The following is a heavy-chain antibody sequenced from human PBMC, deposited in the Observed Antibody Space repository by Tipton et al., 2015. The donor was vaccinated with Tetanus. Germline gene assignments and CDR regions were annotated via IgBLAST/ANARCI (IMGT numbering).Heavy chain of an antibody. J-gene: IGHJ4*02. V-gene: IGHV4-34*01. D-gene: IGHD1-7*01. CDR2: INHSGTA. CDR1: GGSFSDFY. Sequence: TLSLTCAVSGGSFSDFYWSWIRQVPGQGLVWIGEINHSGTANKNPSLKSRVTMSVDTSNNQFSLKLTAVTAADTAVYYCARANYDSSKKGPFDSWGQGSLVIVSS. CDR3: ARANYDSSKKGPFDS.